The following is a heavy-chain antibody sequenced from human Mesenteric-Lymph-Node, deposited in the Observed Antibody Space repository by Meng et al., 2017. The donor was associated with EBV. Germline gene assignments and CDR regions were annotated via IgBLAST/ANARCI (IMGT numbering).Heavy chain of an antibody. CDR2: ISTGNGNT. D-gene: IGHD1-26*01. Sequence: VQLVQSGAEVKKPEASVKVSCKASGYIFTTYTMHWVRQAPGQRLEWMGWISTGNGNTKFSQKFQGRVTIARDTSASTAYMELSSLRSEDTAIYYCARSGSYYGIDYWGQGTLVTVSS. CDR1: GYIFTTYT. V-gene: IGHV1-3*04. CDR3: ARSGSYYGIDY. J-gene: IGHJ4*02.